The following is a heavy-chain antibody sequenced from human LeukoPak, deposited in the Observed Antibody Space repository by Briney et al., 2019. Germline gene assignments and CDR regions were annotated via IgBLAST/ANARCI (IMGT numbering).Heavy chain of an antibody. CDR3: ARELPYGGSPFDY. V-gene: IGHV3-66*01. CDR1: GFTVSSNY. CDR2: IYSGGST. D-gene: IGHD4-23*01. J-gene: IGHJ4*02. Sequence: PGGSLTLSCAASGFTVSSNYMIWVRQAPGKGLEWVSDIYSGGSTYYAGSVEGRFTISRDNSKNTLYIQMNSLRDENTAVYYCARELPYGGSPFDYWGQGTLVTVSS.